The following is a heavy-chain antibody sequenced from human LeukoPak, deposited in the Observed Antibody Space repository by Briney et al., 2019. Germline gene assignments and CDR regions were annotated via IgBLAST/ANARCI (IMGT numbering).Heavy chain of an antibody. CDR1: GFTFSSYG. CDR3: AKDRDGYDFPGY. D-gene: IGHD5-24*01. CDR2: IWYDGSNK. Sequence: GGSLRLSCAASGFTFSSYGMHWVRQAPGKGLEWVAVIWYDGSNKYYADSVKGRFTISRDNSKNTLYLQMNSLRAEDTAVYYCAKDRDGYDFPGYWGQGTLVTVSS. J-gene: IGHJ4*02. V-gene: IGHV3-33*06.